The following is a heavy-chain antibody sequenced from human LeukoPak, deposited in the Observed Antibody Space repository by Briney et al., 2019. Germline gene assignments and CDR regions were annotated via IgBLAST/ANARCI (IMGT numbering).Heavy chain of an antibody. CDR2: ICYSGGI. D-gene: IGHD4/OR15-4a*01. CDR1: GGSVSSGSNY. J-gene: IGHJ6*02. CDR3: ARGLDLSYGAYYYGMDV. V-gene: IGHV4-61*01. Sequence: SETLSLTCTVSGGSVSSGSNYRSWIRQPPGKGLEWIGYICYSGGISYNPSRVTISMDTSKNQLSLKLSSVTAADTAVYYCARGLDLSYGAYYYGMDVWGQGTTVTVSS.